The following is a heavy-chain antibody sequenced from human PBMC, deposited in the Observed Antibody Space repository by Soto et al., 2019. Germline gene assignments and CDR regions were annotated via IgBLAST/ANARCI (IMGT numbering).Heavy chain of an antibody. D-gene: IGHD3-10*01. CDR2: INHSGST. CDR1: GGSFSGYY. CDR3: ARSMVRGVIILDY. Sequence: PSETLSLTCAVYGGSFSGYYWSWIRQPPGKGLEWIGEINHSGSTNYNPSLKSRVTISVDTSKNQFSLKLSSVTAADTAVYYCARSMVRGVIILDYWGQGTLVTVSS. V-gene: IGHV4-34*01. J-gene: IGHJ4*02.